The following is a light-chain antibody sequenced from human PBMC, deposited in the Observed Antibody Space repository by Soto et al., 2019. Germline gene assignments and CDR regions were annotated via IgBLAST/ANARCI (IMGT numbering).Light chain of an antibody. CDR1: SSNIGSNT. CDR3: APRDDRRNGWV. J-gene: IGLJ3*02. CDR2: GNN. Sequence: QAVVTQPPSASGTPGQRVTISCSGSSSNIGSNTVNWDQQLPGTAPKLLIYGNNQRPSGVPDRLSGSKSGTSASLGITGLQSEDEGDYYCAPRDDRRNGWVFGGGTKLTVL. V-gene: IGLV1-44*01.